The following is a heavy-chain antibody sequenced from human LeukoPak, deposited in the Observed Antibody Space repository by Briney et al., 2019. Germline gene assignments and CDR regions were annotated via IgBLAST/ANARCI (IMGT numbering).Heavy chain of an antibody. CDR1: GFTFSTYG. CDR2: IRYDGSND. Sequence: GGSLRLSCAASGFTFSTYGMHWVRQAPGKGLEWVAFIRYDGSNDHYADSVRGRFSISRDNSKNTLYLQMSSLTPEDTAVYYCAKDLFTEWLPMDVWGKGTTVTVSS. J-gene: IGHJ6*03. V-gene: IGHV3-30*02. D-gene: IGHD3-3*01. CDR3: AKDLFTEWLPMDV.